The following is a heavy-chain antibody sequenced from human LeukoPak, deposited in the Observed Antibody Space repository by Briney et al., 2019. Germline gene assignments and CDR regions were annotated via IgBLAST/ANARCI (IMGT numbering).Heavy chain of an antibody. CDR3: AKDHYYGSGSLDY. V-gene: IGHV3-30*02. Sequence: GGSLRLSCAASGFTFSSYGMHWVRQAPGKGLEWVAFIRYDGSYKYYADSVRGRFTISRDNSKNTLYLQMNSLRAEDTAVYYCAKDHYYGSGSLDYWGQGTLVTVSS. J-gene: IGHJ4*02. CDR1: GFTFSSYG. D-gene: IGHD3-10*01. CDR2: IRYDGSYK.